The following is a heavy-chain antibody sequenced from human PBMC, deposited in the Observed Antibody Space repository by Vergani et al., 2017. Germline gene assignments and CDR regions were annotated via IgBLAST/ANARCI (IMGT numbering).Heavy chain of an antibody. V-gene: IGHV4-30-4*08. J-gene: IGHJ4*02. CDR1: GGSISSGDYY. CDR3: ARGSGYSNFLDY. CDR2: IYYSGST. Sequence: QVQLQESGPGLVKPSQTLSFTCTVSGGSISSGDYYWSWIRQPPGKGLEWIGYIYYSGSTYHNPSLKSRVTISVDTSKNQFSLKLSSVTAADTAVYYCARGSGYSNFLDYWGQGTLVTVSS. D-gene: IGHD4-11*01.